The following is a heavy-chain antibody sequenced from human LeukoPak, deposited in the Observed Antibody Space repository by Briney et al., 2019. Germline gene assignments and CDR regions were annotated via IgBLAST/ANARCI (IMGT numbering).Heavy chain of an antibody. J-gene: IGHJ3*02. CDR3: ARGLGSYDAFDI. V-gene: IGHV4-34*01. Sequence: SETLSLTCAVYGGSFSGYYWSWIRQPPGQGLEWIGEINHSGSTNYNPSLKSRVTISVDTSKNQFSLKLSSVTAADTAVYYCARGLGSYDAFDIWGQGTMVTVSS. CDR2: INHSGST. CDR1: GGSFSGYY. D-gene: IGHD1-26*01.